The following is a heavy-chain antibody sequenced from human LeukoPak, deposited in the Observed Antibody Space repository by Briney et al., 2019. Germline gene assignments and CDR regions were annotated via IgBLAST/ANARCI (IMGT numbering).Heavy chain of an antibody. J-gene: IGHJ4*02. Sequence: GGSLRLSCAASGFTFTNYWMSWVRQAPGKGLELVANIKQDRSEKYYVDSVKGRFTISRDNAKNSLYLQMNSLTAEGTAVYYCARLREIPVFGVVTKSTSYFDYWGQGTLVTVSS. V-gene: IGHV3-7*01. CDR2: IKQDRSEK. CDR3: ARLREIPVFGVVTKSTSYFDY. D-gene: IGHD3-3*01. CDR1: GFTFTNYW.